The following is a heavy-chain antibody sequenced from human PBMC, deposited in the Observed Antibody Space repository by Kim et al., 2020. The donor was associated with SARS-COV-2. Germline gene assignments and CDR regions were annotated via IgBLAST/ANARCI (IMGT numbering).Heavy chain of an antibody. CDR1: GYTFTGYY. CDR3: ARERGDLYDSTPGAFDI. Sequence: ASVKVSCKASGYTFTGYYMHWVRQAPGQGLEWMGWINPNSGDTKYAQKFQGRVTMTRDTSISTAYMELSRLRSDDTAVYYCARERGDLYDSTPGAFDIWGQGTMVTVSS. CDR2: INPNSGDT. J-gene: IGHJ3*02. V-gene: IGHV1-2*02. D-gene: IGHD3-22*01.